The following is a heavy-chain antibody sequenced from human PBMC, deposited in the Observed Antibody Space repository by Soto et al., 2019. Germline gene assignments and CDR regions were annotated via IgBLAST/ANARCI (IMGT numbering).Heavy chain of an antibody. V-gene: IGHV4-4*02. J-gene: IGHJ4*02. Sequence: SQTLSHTCAVSGDSLSTSKRSSWIRQPPGKGLEWIGEIYHSGSTNYNPSLKSRVIISVDKSKNQFSLKLSSVTDADTAVYYCARGERQQQRDYWGQGSLVTVS. CDR2: IYHSGST. CDR1: GDSLSTSKR. D-gene: IGHD6-13*01. CDR3: ARGERQQQRDY.